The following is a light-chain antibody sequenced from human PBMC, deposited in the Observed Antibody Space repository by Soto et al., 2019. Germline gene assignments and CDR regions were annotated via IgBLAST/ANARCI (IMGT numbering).Light chain of an antibody. Sequence: QSALTQPASVSGSPGPSITISCTGTSSDVGGYNYVSWYQQHPGKAPKLMIYDVSNRPSGVSNRFSGSKSGNTASLTISGIQAEDEADYYGSSYTSSSTLGVFGGGTKLTVL. CDR3: SSYTSSSTLGV. V-gene: IGLV2-14*01. J-gene: IGLJ2*01. CDR2: DVS. CDR1: SSDVGGYNY.